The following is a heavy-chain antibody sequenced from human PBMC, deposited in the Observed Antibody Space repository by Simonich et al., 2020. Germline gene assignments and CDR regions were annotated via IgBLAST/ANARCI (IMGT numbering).Heavy chain of an antibody. D-gene: IGHD6-13*01. CDR2: IYFRGST. CDR3: ARHAGFAFDI. Sequence: QLQLQESGPGLVKPSETLSLPCTVSGGSISSSSYYWGWIRQPPGKGLEWIGSIYFRGSTYYNPSLKSRVPISVDTSKNQFSLKLSSVTAADTAVYYCARHAGFAFDIWGQGTMVTVSS. CDR1: GGSISSSSYY. J-gene: IGHJ3*02. V-gene: IGHV4-39*01.